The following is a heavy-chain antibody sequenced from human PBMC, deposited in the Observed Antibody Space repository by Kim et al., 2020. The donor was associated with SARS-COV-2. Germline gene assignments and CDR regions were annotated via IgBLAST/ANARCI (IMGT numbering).Heavy chain of an antibody. Sequence: NTPPSLQSAVTISVDTSKNQFSLKLSSVTAADTAVYYCAREIDYYYGMDVWGQGTTVTVSS. J-gene: IGHJ6*02. V-gene: IGHV4-34*01. CDR3: AREIDYYYGMDV.